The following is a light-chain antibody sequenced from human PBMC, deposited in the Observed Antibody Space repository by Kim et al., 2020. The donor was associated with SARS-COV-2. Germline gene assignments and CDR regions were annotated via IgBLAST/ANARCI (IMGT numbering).Light chain of an antibody. CDR2: GAS. CDR3: QQYSSSPAT. CDR1: QSVSTNS. V-gene: IGKV3-20*01. J-gene: IGKJ1*01. Sequence: GEKAPLPCRASQSVSTNSLAWSQQNPGQAPRLRIYGASSRATGIPDRFSGSGSGTDFTLTITRLEPEDFAVYYCQQYSSSPATFGQGTKVDIK.